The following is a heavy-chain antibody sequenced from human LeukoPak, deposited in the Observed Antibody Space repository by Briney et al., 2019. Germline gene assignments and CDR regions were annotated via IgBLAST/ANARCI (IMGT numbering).Heavy chain of an antibody. CDR1: GFTFSSYA. D-gene: IGHD4-17*01. CDR3: ARERRGLRS. J-gene: IGHJ5*02. Sequence: GGSLRLSCAASGFTFSSYAMTWVRQAPGKGLEWVSAITGSGLSTYYADSVKGRFTISRDDSKSTLFLQMNSLRAEDTGIYYCARERRGLRSWGQGTLVTVSS. CDR2: ITGSGLST. V-gene: IGHV3-23*01.